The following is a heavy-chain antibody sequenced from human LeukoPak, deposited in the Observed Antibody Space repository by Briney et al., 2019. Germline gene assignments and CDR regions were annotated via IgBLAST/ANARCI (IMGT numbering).Heavy chain of an antibody. V-gene: IGHV1-24*01. CDR1: GYTLTELS. Sequence: ASVTVSCKVSGYTLTELSMHWVRQAPGKGLEWMGGLDHEDGKTMYAQKFQGRVTMTEDISTHTAYMELSSLKSEDTAVYYCATDFTEADAFDIWGQGTMVTVSS. J-gene: IGHJ3*02. CDR3: ATDFTEADAFDI. CDR2: LDHEDGKT.